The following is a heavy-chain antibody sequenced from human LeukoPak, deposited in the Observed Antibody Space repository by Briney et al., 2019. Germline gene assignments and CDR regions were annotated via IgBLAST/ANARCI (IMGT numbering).Heavy chain of an antibody. Sequence: PSQTLSLTCTVSGGSIGSGGYSWSWIRQHPGKGLEWIGYIYYSGSTYYNPSLKSRVTISVDTSKNQFSLKLSSVTAADTAVYYCASHYYDILTGYTPRFDYWGQGTLVTVSS. D-gene: IGHD3-9*01. J-gene: IGHJ4*02. CDR3: ASHYYDILTGYTPRFDY. V-gene: IGHV4-31*03. CDR2: IYYSGST. CDR1: GGSIGSGGYS.